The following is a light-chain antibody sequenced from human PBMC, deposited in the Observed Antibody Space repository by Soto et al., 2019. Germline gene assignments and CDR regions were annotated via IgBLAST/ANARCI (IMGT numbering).Light chain of an antibody. J-gene: IGKJ4*01. Sequence: EIVLTQSPAALSFSPGERATLSCRASQRVSNSLAWYQQKPGQAPRLLIYDASSKPTGIPARFTGSGSGTDFTLTISGLEPEDFAVYYCQQRTNWPLTFGGGTKVEIK. CDR2: DAS. CDR1: QRVSNS. CDR3: QQRTNWPLT. V-gene: IGKV3-11*01.